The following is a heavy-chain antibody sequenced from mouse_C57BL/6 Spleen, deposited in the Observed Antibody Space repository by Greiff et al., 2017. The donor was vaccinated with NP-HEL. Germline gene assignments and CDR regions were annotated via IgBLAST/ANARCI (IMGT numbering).Heavy chain of an antibody. V-gene: IGHV1-4*01. Sequence: QVHVKQSGAELARPGASVKMSCKASGYTFTSYTMHWVKQRPGQGLEWIGYLNPSRGYTKYNQKFKDKATLTADKSTSTAYMQLSSLTSEDSAVYYCARYYGSSLYYFDYWGQGTTLTVSS. CDR2: LNPSRGYT. J-gene: IGHJ2*01. CDR1: GYTFTSYT. CDR3: ARYYGSSLYYFDY. D-gene: IGHD1-1*01.